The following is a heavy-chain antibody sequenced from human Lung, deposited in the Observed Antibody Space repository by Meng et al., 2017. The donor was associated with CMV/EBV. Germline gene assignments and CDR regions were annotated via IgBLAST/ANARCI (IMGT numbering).Heavy chain of an antibody. V-gene: IGHV3-66*02. J-gene: IGHJ6*01. Sequence: GEXXTISCAASGFSVSSNYMSWVRQAPGKGLECVSVIYSGGSTYYADSVKGRFTISRDNSKNTLYLQMSSLRAEDTAVYYCAKDRVYSSRYSGMDVWGQGTTVTVSS. CDR3: AKDRVYSSRYSGMDV. CDR1: GFSVSSNY. CDR2: IYSGGST. D-gene: IGHD5-12*01.